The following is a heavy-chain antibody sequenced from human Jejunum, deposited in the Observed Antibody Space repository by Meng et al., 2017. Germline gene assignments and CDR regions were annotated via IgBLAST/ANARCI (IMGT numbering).Heavy chain of an antibody. J-gene: IGHJ3*02. CDR2: IYHSGTT. CDR1: GGSISTYY. V-gene: IGHV4-59*01. D-gene: IGHD6-6*01. Sequence: SETLSLTCSVSGGSISTYYWSWIRQPPGKGLEWIGYIYHSGTTNYNPSLKSRVTISVDTSTNQVSLKLTSVVAADTAVYYCARSTAFDVFSMWGQGTMVTV. CDR3: ARSTAFDVFSM.